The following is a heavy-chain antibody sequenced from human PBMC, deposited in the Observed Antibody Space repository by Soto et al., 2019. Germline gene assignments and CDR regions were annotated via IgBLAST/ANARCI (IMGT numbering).Heavy chain of an antibody. CDR1: GFTFSSYA. CDR3: ARGARAFDY. J-gene: IGHJ4*02. Sequence: QVQLVESGGGVVQPGRSLRLSCAASGFTFSSYAMHWVRQAPGKGLEWVAVISYDGSNKYYADSVKGRFTISRDNSKNTLDLQMDSLGAGGQAGYFCARGARAFDYWGQGTLVTVSS. V-gene: IGHV3-30-3*01. CDR2: ISYDGSNK.